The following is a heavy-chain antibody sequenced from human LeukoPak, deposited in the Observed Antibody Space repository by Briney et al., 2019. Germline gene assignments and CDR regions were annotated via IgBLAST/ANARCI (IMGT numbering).Heavy chain of an antibody. J-gene: IGHJ4*02. CDR1: RFTFSSYA. Sequence: GGSLRLSCAASRFTFSSYAMNRVRQAPGKGLEWVSSISGSGDNTHYADSVKGRFTISRDNSKNMMYLQMNSLRAEDTALYYCARDRYGDYSFDYWGQGILVTVSS. CDR3: ARDRYGDYSFDY. V-gene: IGHV3-23*01. D-gene: IGHD4-17*01. CDR2: ISGSGDNT.